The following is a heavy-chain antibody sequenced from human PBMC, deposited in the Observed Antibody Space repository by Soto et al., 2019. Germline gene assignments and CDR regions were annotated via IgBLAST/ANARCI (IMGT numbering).Heavy chain of an antibody. CDR1: GFTFSSYG. CDR2: ISYDGSNK. V-gene: IGHV3-30*18. D-gene: IGHD4-4*01. J-gene: IGHJ6*02. Sequence: GGSLRLSCAASGFTFSSYGMHWVRQAPGKGLEWVAVISYDGSNKYYADSVKGRFTISRDNSKNTLYLQMNSLRAEDTAVCYCAKALYSNERPHYYYYYRMDVWGQGTTVTVSS. CDR3: AKALYSNERPHYYYYYRMDV.